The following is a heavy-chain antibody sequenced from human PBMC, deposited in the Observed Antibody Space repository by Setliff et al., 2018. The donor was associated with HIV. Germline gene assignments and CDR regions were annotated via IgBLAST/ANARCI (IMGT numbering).Heavy chain of an antibody. J-gene: IGHJ6*03. Sequence: SETLSLTCAVSGGSISSTSYYWGWIRQPPGEGLEWIGSVYHSGTTYYNPSLKSRVTISVDTSKNQFSLQLNSVTPEDTAVYFCARGGDWDYNYYMDVWDKGTTVTVSS. CDR2: VYHSGTT. CDR3: ARGGDWDYNYYMDV. CDR1: GGSISSTSYY. V-gene: IGHV4-39*07. D-gene: IGHD3-16*01.